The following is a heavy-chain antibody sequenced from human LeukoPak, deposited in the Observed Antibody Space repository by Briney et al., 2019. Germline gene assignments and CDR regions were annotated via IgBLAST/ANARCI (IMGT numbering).Heavy chain of an antibody. V-gene: IGHV3-21*01. Sequence: GGSLRLSCAASGFTFSIYGMSWVRQAPGRGLEWVSSISSSSSYIYSADSVKGRFTISRDNAKNSLYLQMNSLRAEDTAVYYCARLGKNNYYYYYMDVWGKGTTVTVSS. CDR1: GFTFSIYG. J-gene: IGHJ6*03. CDR2: ISSSSSYI. CDR3: ARLGKNNYYYYYMDV. D-gene: IGHD2/OR15-2a*01.